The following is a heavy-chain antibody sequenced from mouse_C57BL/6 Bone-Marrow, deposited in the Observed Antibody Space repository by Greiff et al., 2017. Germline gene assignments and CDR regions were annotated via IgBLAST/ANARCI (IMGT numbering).Heavy chain of an antibody. J-gene: IGHJ3*01. Sequence: EVQLVESGPGMVKPSQSLSLTCTVTGYSITSGYDWHWIRHFPGNKLEWMGYISYSGSTNYNPSLKSRISITHDTSKNHFFLKLNSVTTEDTATYYCARGEDTKGTWFAYWGQGTLVTVSA. CDR2: ISYSGST. CDR3: ARGEDTKGTWFAY. CDR1: GYSITSGYD. V-gene: IGHV3-1*01. D-gene: IGHD5-1-1*01.